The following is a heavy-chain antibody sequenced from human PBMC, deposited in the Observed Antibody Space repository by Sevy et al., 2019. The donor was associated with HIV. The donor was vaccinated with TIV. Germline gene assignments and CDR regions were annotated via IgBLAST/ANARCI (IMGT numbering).Heavy chain of an antibody. CDR3: ARDKLGYCISTSCPAWFAP. Sequence: GGSLRLSCAASGFTFSSYAMHWVRQAPGKGLEWVAVISYDGSNKYYVDSVKGRFTISRDNSKNTLYLQMNSLRAEDTAVYYCARDKLGYCISTSCPAWFAPWGQGTLVTVSS. D-gene: IGHD2-2*01. CDR1: GFTFSSYA. J-gene: IGHJ5*02. CDR2: ISYDGSNK. V-gene: IGHV3-30-3*01.